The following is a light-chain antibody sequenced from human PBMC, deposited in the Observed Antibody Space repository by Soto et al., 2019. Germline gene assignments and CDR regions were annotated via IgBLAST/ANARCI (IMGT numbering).Light chain of an antibody. CDR3: QQSFSAPRT. J-gene: IGKJ2*01. CDR1: ETIIDY. V-gene: IGKV1-39*01. Sequence: DIQMSQSPSSLSASVGDSVTITCRASETIIDYLNWYQQQPGEAPKLLIFSASSLHSGVPSRFRGSGSGTHFILTISSLQPEDFATYFCQQSFSAPRTFGQGTKLQAK. CDR2: SAS.